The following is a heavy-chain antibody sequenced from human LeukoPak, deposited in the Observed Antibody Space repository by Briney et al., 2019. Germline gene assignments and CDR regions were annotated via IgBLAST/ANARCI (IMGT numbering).Heavy chain of an antibody. D-gene: IGHD2-8*01. J-gene: IGHJ4*02. V-gene: IGHV3-30-3*01. CDR1: GFTFSSYA. CDR3: ARAAGIVLMVYAHDY. CDR2: ISYDGSNK. Sequence: GGSLRLSCAASGFTFSSYAMHRVRQAPGKGLEWVAVISYDGSNKYYADSVKGRFTISRDNSKNTLYLQMNSLRAEDTAVYYCARAAGIVLMVYAHDYWGQGTLVTVSS.